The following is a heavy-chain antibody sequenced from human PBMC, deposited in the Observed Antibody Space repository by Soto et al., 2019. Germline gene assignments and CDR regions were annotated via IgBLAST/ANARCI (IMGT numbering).Heavy chain of an antibody. V-gene: IGHV4-30-4*01. CDR1: GGSISSGDYY. J-gene: IGHJ4*02. Sequence: PSETLSLTCTVSGGSISSGDYYWSWIRQPPGKGLEWIGYIYYSGSTYYNPSLKSRVTISVDTSKNQFSLKLSSVTAADTAVYYCARVFRRVYYDSSGDFDYWGQGTLVTVSS. D-gene: IGHD3-22*01. CDR3: ARVFRRVYYDSSGDFDY. CDR2: IYYSGST.